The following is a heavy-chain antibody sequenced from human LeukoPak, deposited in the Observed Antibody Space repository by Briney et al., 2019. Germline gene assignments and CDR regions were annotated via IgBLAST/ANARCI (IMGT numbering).Heavy chain of an antibody. V-gene: IGHV4-4*09. CDR1: GGSISSYY. CDR3: ARRVETIYYYDSSGYYSNWFDP. CDR2: IYTSGST. D-gene: IGHD3-22*01. J-gene: IGHJ5*02. Sequence: SETLSLTCTVSGGSISSYYWSWIRQPPGKGLEWIGYIYTSGSTNYNPSLKSRVTISVDTSKNQFSLKLSSVTAADTAVYYCARRVETIYYYDSSGYYSNWFDPWGQGTLVTVSS.